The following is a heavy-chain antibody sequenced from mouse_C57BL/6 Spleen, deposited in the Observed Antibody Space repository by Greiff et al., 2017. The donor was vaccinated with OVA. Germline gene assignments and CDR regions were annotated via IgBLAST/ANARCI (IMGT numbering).Heavy chain of an antibody. CDR3: ARDYDYDVPAFAY. J-gene: IGHJ3*01. Sequence: VQLQESGPGLVKPSQSLSLTCSVTGYSITSGYYWNWIRQFPGNKLEWMGYISYDGSNNYNPSLKNRISITRDTSKNQFFLKLNSVTTEDTATYYCARDYDYDVPAFAYWGQGTLVTVSA. V-gene: IGHV3-6*01. D-gene: IGHD2-4*01. CDR2: ISYDGSN. CDR1: GYSITSGYY.